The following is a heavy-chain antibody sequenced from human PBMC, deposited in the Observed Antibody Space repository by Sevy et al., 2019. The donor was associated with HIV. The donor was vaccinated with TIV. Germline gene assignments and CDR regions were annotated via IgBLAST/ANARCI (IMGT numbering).Heavy chain of an antibody. D-gene: IGHD3-10*01. J-gene: IGHJ4*02. Sequence: ASVKVSCKASGYTFTSYGISWVRQAPGQGLEWMGWISAYNGNTNYAQKLQDRVTMTTDTSTSTAYMELRSLRSDDTAVYYCARDYYGSGSYYYFDYWGQGTLVTVSS. CDR1: GYTFTSYG. V-gene: IGHV1-18*01. CDR3: ARDYYGSGSYYYFDY. CDR2: ISAYNGNT.